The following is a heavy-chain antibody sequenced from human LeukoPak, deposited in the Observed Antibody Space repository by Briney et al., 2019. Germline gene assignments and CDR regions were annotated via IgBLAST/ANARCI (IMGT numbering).Heavy chain of an antibody. Sequence: ASVKVSCKVAGYTFTDYYMHWVRQAPGQGLEWMGWINPNSGGTNYAQKFQGRVTMTRDTSISTVYMELSRLRSDDTAVFYCARDHGNSYDYWGQGTLVTVSS. CDR3: ARDHGNSYDY. D-gene: IGHD5-18*01. J-gene: IGHJ4*02. CDR2: INPNSGGT. V-gene: IGHV1-2*02. CDR1: GYTFTDYY.